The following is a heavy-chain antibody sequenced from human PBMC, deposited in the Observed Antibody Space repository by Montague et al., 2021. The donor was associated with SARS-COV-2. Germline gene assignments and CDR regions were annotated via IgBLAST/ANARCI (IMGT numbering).Heavy chain of an antibody. CDR1: GGSISSGGYY. V-gene: IGHV4-31*03. CDR3: ARSPEPMIVLVITSLNWYFDL. D-gene: IGHD3-22*01. Sequence: TLSLTCTVSGGSISSGGYYWSWIRQHPGKDLEWIGYIYYSGSTYYNPSLKSRVTISVDTSKNQFSLKLSSVTAADTAVYYCARSPEPMIVLVITSLNWYFDLWGRGTLVTVSS. CDR2: IYYSGST. J-gene: IGHJ2*01.